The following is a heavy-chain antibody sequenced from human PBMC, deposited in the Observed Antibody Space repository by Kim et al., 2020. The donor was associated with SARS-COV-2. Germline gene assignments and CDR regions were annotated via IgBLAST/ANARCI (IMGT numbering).Heavy chain of an antibody. J-gene: IGHJ4*02. D-gene: IGHD6-13*01. CDR3: AKRVVAAAGKKMYYFDY. Sequence: VKGRFPISRDHSKTTLYLQMNSLRAEDTAVYYCAKRVVAAAGKKMYYFDYWGQGTLVTVSS. V-gene: IGHV3-23*01.